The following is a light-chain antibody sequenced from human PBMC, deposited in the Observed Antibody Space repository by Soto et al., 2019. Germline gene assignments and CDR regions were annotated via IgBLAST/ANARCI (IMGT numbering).Light chain of an antibody. CDR2: VGTGGIVG. V-gene: IGLV9-49*01. CDR1: SGYSNYK. J-gene: IGLJ2*01. Sequence: QSVLTQPPSASASLGASVTLTCTLSSGYSNYKVDWYQQRPGKGPRFVMRVGTGGIVGSKGDGIPDRFSVLGSGLNRYLTIKNIQEEDESDYHCGADHGSGSNFVVVVGGGTKVTVL. CDR3: GADHGSGSNFVVV.